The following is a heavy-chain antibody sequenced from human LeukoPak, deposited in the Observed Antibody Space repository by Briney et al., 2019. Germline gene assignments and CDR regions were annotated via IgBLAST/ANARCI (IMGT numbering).Heavy chain of an antibody. D-gene: IGHD2-8*01. CDR1: GGTFSSYA. CDR3: ARAGIVLMVYAIPKNWFDP. V-gene: IGHV1-18*01. Sequence: EASVKVSCKASGGTFSSYAISWVRQAPGQGLEWMGWISAYNGNTNYAQKLQGRVTMTTDTSTSTAYMELRSLRSDDTAVYYCARAGIVLMVYAIPKNWFDPWGQGTLVTVSS. CDR2: ISAYNGNT. J-gene: IGHJ5*02.